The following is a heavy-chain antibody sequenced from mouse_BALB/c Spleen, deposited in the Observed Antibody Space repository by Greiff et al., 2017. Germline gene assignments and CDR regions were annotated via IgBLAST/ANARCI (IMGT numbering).Heavy chain of an antibody. J-gene: IGHJ1*01. CDR2: IRNKANGYTT. V-gene: IGHV7-3*02. CDR3: ARDSHYYGSSFYWYFDV. D-gene: IGHD1-1*01. CDR1: WFTFTDYY. Sequence: EVKLVESGGGLVQPGGSLRLSCATSWFTFTDYYMSWVRQPPGKALEWLGFIRNKANGYTTEYSASVKGRFTISRDNSQSILYLQMNTLRAEDSATYYCARDSHYYGSSFYWYFDVWGAGTTVTVSS.